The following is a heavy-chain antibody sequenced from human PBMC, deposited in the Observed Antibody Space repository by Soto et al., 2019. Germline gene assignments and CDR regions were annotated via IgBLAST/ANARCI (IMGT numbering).Heavy chain of an antibody. V-gene: IGHV6-1*01. D-gene: IGHD3-22*01. Sequence: SQTLSLTCAISGDSVSSNSAAWNWIRQSPSRGLEWLGRTYYRSKWYNDYAVSVKSRITINPDTSKNQFSLQLNSVTPEDTAVYYCARDEIYDSSGSTYYYYGMDVWGQGTTVTVS. CDR1: GDSVSSNSAA. CDR3: ARDEIYDSSGSTYYYYGMDV. CDR2: TYYRSKWYN. J-gene: IGHJ6*02.